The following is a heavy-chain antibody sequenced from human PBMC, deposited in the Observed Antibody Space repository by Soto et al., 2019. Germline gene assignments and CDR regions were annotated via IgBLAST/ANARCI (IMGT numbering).Heavy chain of an antibody. D-gene: IGHD6-13*01. CDR2: ISSSSSYT. CDR3: ARDLMGSSWYPLFDY. J-gene: IGHJ4*02. V-gene: IGHV3-11*06. Sequence: GGSLRLSCAASGFTFSDYYMSWIRQAPGKGLEWVSYISSSSSYTNYADSVKGRFTISRDNAKNSLYLQMNSLRAEDTAVYYCARDLMGSSWYPLFDYWGQGTLVTVSS. CDR1: GFTFSDYY.